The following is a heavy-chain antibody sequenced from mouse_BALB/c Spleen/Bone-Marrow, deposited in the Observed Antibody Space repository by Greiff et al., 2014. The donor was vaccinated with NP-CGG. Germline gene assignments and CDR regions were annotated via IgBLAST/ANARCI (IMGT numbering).Heavy chain of an antibody. J-gene: IGHJ4*01. CDR3: ARGGFLLRSLALDY. V-gene: IGHV1-4*01. CDR2: INPSTGFT. CDR1: GYTFTTYT. D-gene: IGHD1-1*01. Sequence: VQLQQSGAELARPGASVKMSCKASGYTFTTYTMHWVQQRPGQGLEWVGYINPSTGFTNYNQIFKDKATLAADKSSSTAYMQLSSLTSEDSAVYYGARGGFLLRSLALDYWGQGTSVTVSS.